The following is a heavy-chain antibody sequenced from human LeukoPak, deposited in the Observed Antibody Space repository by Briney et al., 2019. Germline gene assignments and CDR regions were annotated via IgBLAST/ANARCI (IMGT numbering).Heavy chain of an antibody. D-gene: IGHD2-21*02. CDR2: IKQDGTEN. CDR3: VRDPSAYCGGDCPDY. Sequence: GSLRLSCAASGFTFSSYWMSWVRQAPGKGLEWEANIKQDGTENYYVDSVEGRFTISRDNAKNSLYLQMNSLRAEDTAVYYCVRDPSAYCGGDCPDYWGQGTLVTVSS. J-gene: IGHJ4*02. CDR1: GFTFSSYW. V-gene: IGHV3-7*01.